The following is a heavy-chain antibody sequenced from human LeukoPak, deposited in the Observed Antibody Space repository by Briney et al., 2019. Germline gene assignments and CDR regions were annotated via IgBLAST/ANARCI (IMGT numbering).Heavy chain of an antibody. CDR1: GYTFTGYY. CDR2: INPNSGGT. Sequence: GASVKVSCKASGYTFTGYYMHWVRQAPGQGLEWMGWINPNSGGTNYAQKFQGWVTMTRDTSISTAYMELSRLRSDDTAVYYCARAGLLPYYYYGMDVWGQGTTVTVSS. V-gene: IGHV1-2*04. CDR3: ARAGLLPYYYYGMDV. J-gene: IGHJ6*02.